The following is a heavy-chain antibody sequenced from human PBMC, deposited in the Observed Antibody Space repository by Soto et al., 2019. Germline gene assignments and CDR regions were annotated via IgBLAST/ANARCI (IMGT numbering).Heavy chain of an antibody. J-gene: IGHJ3*02. CDR2: IDPSDSYT. CDR1: GYSFTSYW. CDR3: ASLYCTNGVCPSNAFDI. V-gene: IGHV5-10-1*01. D-gene: IGHD2-8*01. Sequence: GESLKISCKGSGYSFTSYWISWVRQMPGKGLEWMGRIDPSDSYTNYSPSFQGHVTISADKSISTAYLQWSSLKASDTAMYYCASLYCTNGVCPSNAFDIWGQGTMVTVSS.